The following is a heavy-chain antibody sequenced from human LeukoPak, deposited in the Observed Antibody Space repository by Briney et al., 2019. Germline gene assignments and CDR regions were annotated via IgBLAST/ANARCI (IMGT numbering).Heavy chain of an antibody. V-gene: IGHV4-59*01. CDR1: GGSISSYY. D-gene: IGHD2-2*01. CDR2: IYYSGST. CDR3: ARQRGYCSSTSCYDPPINWFDP. Sequence: SETLSLTCTVSGGSISSYYWSWIRQPPGKGLELIGYIYYSGSTNYNPSLKSRVTISVDTSKNQFSLKLSSVTAADTAVYYCARQRGYCSSTSCYDPPINWFDPWGQGTLVTVSS. J-gene: IGHJ5*02.